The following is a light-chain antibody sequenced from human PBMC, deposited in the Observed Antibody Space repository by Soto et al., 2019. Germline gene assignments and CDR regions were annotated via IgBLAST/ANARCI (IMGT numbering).Light chain of an antibody. J-gene: IGLJ1*01. CDR2: EVS. CDR1: SSDVGGYNY. CDR3: SSYTSSGTLGV. V-gene: IGLV2-14*01. Sequence: QSALTQFASVSGSPGQSITISCTGTSSDVGGYNYVSWYQQHPGKAPKLMIYEVSNRPSGVSNRFSGSKSGNTASLTISGLQAEDEADYYCSSYTSSGTLGVFGTGTKVTVL.